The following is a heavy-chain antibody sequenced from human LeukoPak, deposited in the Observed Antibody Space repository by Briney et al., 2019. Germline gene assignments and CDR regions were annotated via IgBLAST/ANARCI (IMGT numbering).Heavy chain of an antibody. V-gene: IGHV3-30*02. CDR2: IRYDGSNK. CDR3: ASTVTIFGVVIDDY. J-gene: IGHJ4*02. CDR1: GFTFSHYG. D-gene: IGHD3-3*01. Sequence: PGGSLRLSCAASGFTFSHYGMHWVRQAPGKGLEWVAFIRYDGSNKYYADSVKGRFTISRDNSKNTVNLQMNSLRAEDTAVYYCASTVTIFGVVIDDYWGQGTLVTVSS.